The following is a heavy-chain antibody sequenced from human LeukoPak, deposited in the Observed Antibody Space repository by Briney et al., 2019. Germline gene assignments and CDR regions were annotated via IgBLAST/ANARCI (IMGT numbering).Heavy chain of an antibody. CDR2: IIPILGIA. V-gene: IGHV1-69*04. J-gene: IGHJ4*02. CDR1: GGTFSSYA. CDR3: AREGDGYNSGLVPFDY. Sequence: GSSVKVSCKASGGTFSSYAISWVRQAPGQGLEWMGRIIPILGIANYAQKFQGRVTITADKSTSTAYMELSSLRSEDTAVYYCAREGDGYNSGLVPFDYWGQGTLVTVSS. D-gene: IGHD5-24*01.